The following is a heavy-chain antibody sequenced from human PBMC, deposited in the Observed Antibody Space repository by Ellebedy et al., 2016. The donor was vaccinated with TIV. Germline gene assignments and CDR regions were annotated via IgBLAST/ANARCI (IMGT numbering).Heavy chain of an antibody. CDR3: ARVVVAATWRYYYYGMDV. CDR1: GGSISSSIYY. V-gene: IGHV4-39*07. CDR2: IYYSGST. J-gene: IGHJ6*02. Sequence: SETLSLTCTVSGGSISSSIYYWGWIRQPPGKGLEWIGSIYYSGSTYYNPSIKSRVTISVDTSKNQFSLKLSSVTAADTAVYYCARVVVAATWRYYYYGMDVWGQGTTVTVSS. D-gene: IGHD2-15*01.